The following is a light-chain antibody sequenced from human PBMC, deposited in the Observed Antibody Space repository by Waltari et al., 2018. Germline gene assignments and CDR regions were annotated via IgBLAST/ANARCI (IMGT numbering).Light chain of an antibody. V-gene: IGKV3-11*01. CDR3: QQRSNWPPIT. J-gene: IGKJ5*01. CDR2: DAS. CDR1: QSVSSF. Sequence: VLTQSPATLSLSPGERATLSCRASQSVSSFLAWYQQKPGQAPRLLIYDASNRATGIPARFSGSGSGTDFTLTISSLEPEDFAVYYCQQRSNWPPITFGQGTRLEIK.